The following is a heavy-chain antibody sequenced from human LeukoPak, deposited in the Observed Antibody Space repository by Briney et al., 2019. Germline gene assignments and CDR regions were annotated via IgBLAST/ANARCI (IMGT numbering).Heavy chain of an antibody. J-gene: IGHJ4*02. CDR3: ARDDSYGLDY. CDR1: GFTFSNYE. V-gene: IGHV3-48*03. CDR2: ISSSGSTI. Sequence: PGGSLRLSCAASGFTFSNYEMNWVRQAPGKGLEWVSYISSSGSTIYYADSVKGRFTISRDNAKNSLYLQMNSLRAEDTAVYYCARDDSYGLDYWGQGTRVTVS. D-gene: IGHD5-18*01.